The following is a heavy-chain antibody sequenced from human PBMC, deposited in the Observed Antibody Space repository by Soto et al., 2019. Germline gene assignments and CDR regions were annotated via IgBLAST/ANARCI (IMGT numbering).Heavy chain of an antibody. CDR3: ARAAYRDSVNWFDP. CDR2: INPNSGGT. J-gene: IGHJ5*02. D-gene: IGHD4-17*01. Sequence: ASVKVSCKASGYTFTGYYMHWVRQAPGQGLEWMGWINPNSGGTNYAQKFQGWVTMTRDTSISTAYMELSRLRSDDTAVYYCARAAYRDSVNWFDPWGQGTLVTVS. V-gene: IGHV1-2*04. CDR1: GYTFTGYY.